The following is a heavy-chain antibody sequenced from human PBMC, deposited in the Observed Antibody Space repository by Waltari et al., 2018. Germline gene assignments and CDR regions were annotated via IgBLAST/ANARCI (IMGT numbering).Heavy chain of an antibody. J-gene: IGHJ6*02. Sequence: EVQLVVSGGDLVQPGGSLRPSCSASGFTFSSYAMHWVRQAPGKGLEYVSGIRSDGDITWYADSVKGRFTVSRDNSKNTLYLQMSSLRPEDTAVYYCVRARLSGHYTSAGYYCGMDVWGQGTTVIVSS. CDR2: IRSDGDIT. CDR3: VRARLSGHYTSAGYYCGMDV. CDR1: GFTFSSYA. D-gene: IGHD3-3*01. V-gene: IGHV3-64D*06.